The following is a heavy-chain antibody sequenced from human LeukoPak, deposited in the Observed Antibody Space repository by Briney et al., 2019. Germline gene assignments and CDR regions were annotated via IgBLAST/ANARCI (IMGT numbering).Heavy chain of an antibody. Sequence: GGSLRLSCAASGFTFSSYSMTWVRQAPGKGLEWVSSISSSSSYIYYADSVKGRFTISRDNAKNSLYLQLNRLRVEDTATYFCARDTTHTHYGDAFDLWGQGTLVAVSS. CDR2: ISSSSSYI. D-gene: IGHD4-17*01. J-gene: IGHJ3*01. CDR1: GFTFSSYS. V-gene: IGHV3-21*01. CDR3: ARDTTHTHYGDAFDL.